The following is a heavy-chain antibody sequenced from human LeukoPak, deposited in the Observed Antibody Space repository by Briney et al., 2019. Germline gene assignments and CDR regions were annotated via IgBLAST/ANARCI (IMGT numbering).Heavy chain of an antibody. V-gene: IGHV3-64*01. CDR2: ISPDGTRT. CDR1: GFILSGYS. D-gene: IGHD2-2*01. CDR3: AREQPAGSTDY. Sequence: PGGSLRLSCEASGFILSGYSMHWVRQAPGKGLEYVSVISPDGTRTYYTNSVKGRFIISRDNSKNTLYLQMGSLRDEDTAMYYCAREQPAGSTDYWGQGTLVTVSS. J-gene: IGHJ4*02.